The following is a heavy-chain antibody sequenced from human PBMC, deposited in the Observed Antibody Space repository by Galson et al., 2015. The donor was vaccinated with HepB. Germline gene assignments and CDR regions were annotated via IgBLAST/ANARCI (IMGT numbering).Heavy chain of an antibody. V-gene: IGHV1-69*02. CDR2: IIPILGIA. J-gene: IGHJ4*02. CDR3: VLMVDRNYFDY. D-gene: IGHD2-8*01. Sequence: SVKVSCKASGGTFSSYTISWVRQAPGQGLEWMGRIIPILGIANYAQKFQGRVTITADKSTSTAYMELSSLRSEDTAVYYCVLMVDRNYFDYWGQGTLVTVSS. CDR1: GGTFSSYT.